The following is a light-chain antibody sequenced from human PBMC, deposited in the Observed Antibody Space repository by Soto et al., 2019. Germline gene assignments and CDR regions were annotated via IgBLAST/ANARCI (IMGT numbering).Light chain of an antibody. CDR3: AAWDDSLSGWV. V-gene: IGLV1-40*01. J-gene: IGLJ3*02. Sequence: QSVLTQPPSVSGAPGQRVTISCTGGTSNIGAGYDVHWYQQLPGTAPKLLISNNNNRPSGVPDRFSGSKSGTSASLAISGLPSEDEADYYCAAWDDSLSGWVFGGGTKLTVL. CDR1: TSNIGAGYD. CDR2: NNN.